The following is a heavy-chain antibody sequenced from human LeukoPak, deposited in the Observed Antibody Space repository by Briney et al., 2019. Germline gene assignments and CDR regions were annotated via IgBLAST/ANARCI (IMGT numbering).Heavy chain of an antibody. J-gene: IGHJ4*02. CDR1: GYSFSSYW. CDR2: IYPGDSDT. CDR3: ARGMAAAGTAVGPTAFDY. D-gene: IGHD1-26*01. V-gene: IGHV5-51*01. Sequence: GGSLKISCKGSGYSFSSYWIGWVPQMPGKGLEWIGIIYPGDSDTRYSPSFQGQVTISADKSISTAYLQWSTLKASDTAMYYCARGMAAAGTAVGPTAFDYWGQGTLVIVSS.